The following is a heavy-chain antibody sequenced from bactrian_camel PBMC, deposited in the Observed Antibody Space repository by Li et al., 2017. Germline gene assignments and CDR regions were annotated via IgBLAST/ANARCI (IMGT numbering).Heavy chain of an antibody. CDR3: ATGRQWFVD. J-gene: IGHJ4*01. CDR2: IYSDGGNT. D-gene: IGHD2*01. CDR1: GFTFSSYY. Sequence: VQLVESGGGLVQPGGSLRLSCAASGFTFSSYYMTWARQAPGKGLEWVSSIYSDGGNTAYADSVKGRFTISRDNAKNTLYLQMNSLKSEDTSLYYCATGRQWFVDWGQGTQVTFS. V-gene: IGHV3-2*01.